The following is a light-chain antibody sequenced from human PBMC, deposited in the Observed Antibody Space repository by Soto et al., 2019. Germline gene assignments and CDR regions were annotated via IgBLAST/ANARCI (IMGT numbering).Light chain of an antibody. CDR2: DAS. V-gene: IGKV3-11*01. CDR1: QSVSTY. Sequence: EIVLTQSPATLSLSAGERATLSRRASQSVSTYLAWYQQKTGQAPRLLIYDASNRATGIPARFTGSGYGTEFNLTISSLQPEDFAVYYCQQYGSSPITFGQGTRLEIK. J-gene: IGKJ5*01. CDR3: QQYGSSPIT.